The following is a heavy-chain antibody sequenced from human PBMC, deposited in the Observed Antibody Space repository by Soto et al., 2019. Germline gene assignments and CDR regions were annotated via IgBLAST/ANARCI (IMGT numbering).Heavy chain of an antibody. V-gene: IGHV4-34*01. Sequence: SETLSLTCAVYGGSFSGYYWSWIRQPPGKGLEWIGEINHSGSTNYNPSLKSRVTISVDTSKNQFSLKLSSVTAADTAVYYCSGGGDYEGGAFDIWGQGTMVTVSS. D-gene: IGHD4-17*01. CDR1: GGSFSGYY. J-gene: IGHJ3*02. CDR3: SGGGDYEGGAFDI. CDR2: INHSGST.